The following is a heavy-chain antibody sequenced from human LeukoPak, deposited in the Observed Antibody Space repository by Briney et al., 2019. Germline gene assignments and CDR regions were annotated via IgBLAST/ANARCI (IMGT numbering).Heavy chain of an antibody. Sequence: SETLSLTCAVYGGSFSGYYWSWIRQPQPPGKGLEWIGEINHSGSTKYNPSLKSRVTISVDTSKDQFSLKLSSVTAADTAVYYCARDYRSTIGGEYGMDVWGQGTTVTVSS. CDR1: GGSFSGYY. CDR2: INHSGST. J-gene: IGHJ6*02. CDR3: ARDYRSTIGGEYGMDV. D-gene: IGHD3-16*01. V-gene: IGHV4-34*01.